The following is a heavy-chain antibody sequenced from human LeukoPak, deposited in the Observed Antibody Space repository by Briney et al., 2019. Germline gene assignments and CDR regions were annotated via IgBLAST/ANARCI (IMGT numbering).Heavy chain of an antibody. CDR3: AKTIRTYGDYHTLDY. Sequence: GGSLRLSCAASGFTFSSYAMSWVRQAPGKGLEWVSAISGSGGSTYYVDSVKGRFTISRDNSKNTLYLQMNSLRPEDSATYYCAKTIRTYGDYHTLDYWGQGTLVTVSS. V-gene: IGHV3-23*01. D-gene: IGHD4-17*01. CDR1: GFTFSSYA. J-gene: IGHJ4*02. CDR2: ISGSGGST.